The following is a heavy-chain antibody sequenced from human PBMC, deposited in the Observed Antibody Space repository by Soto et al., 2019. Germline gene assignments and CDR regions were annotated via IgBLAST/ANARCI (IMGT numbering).Heavy chain of an antibody. CDR3: AREGVMATIGDY. J-gene: IGHJ4*02. CDR1: GGTFAISV. D-gene: IGHD5-12*01. CDR2: INAGNGKP. V-gene: IGHV1-3*01. Sequence: GASVKVSCKASGGTFAISVFNWVRQAPGQRLEWMGGINAGNGKPNYSQKFQGRVTITADTSASTAYMELSSLRSEDTAVYYCAREGVMATIGDYWGQGTLVTVSS.